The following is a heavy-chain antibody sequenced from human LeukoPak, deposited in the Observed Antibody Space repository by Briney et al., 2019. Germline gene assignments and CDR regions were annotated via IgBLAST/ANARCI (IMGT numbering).Heavy chain of an antibody. J-gene: IGHJ5*02. D-gene: IGHD3-3*01. Sequence: SETLSLTCTVSGGSISSSHYYWSWIRQPPGKGLEWIGEINHSGSTNYNPSLKSRVTISVDTSKNQFSLKLSSVTAADTAVYYCARGGVTLRFFSPSSKNQKNWFDPWGQGTLVTVSS. CDR1: GGSISSSHYY. V-gene: IGHV4-39*07. CDR2: INHSGST. CDR3: ARGGVTLRFFSPSSKNQKNWFDP.